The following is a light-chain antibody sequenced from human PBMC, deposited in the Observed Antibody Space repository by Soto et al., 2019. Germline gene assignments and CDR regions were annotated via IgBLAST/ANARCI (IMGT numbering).Light chain of an antibody. CDR3: LQDIYHPWT. J-gene: IGKJ1*01. CDR1: EGIGNA. CDR2: GAS. Sequence: ANKTTQSPATLSASVGDTVTISCRASEGIGNALGWYQQKPGKPPKVLIYGASNLQSGVPPRFSGGGSGTDFTLAISSLQPDDSVTYCYLQDIYHPWTFGQGAKVDI. V-gene: IGKV1-6*01.